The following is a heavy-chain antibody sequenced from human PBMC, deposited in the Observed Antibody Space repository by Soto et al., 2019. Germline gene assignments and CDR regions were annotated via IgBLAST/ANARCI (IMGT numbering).Heavy chain of an antibody. CDR1: GFTFNNYA. D-gene: IGHD1-26*01. CDR2: IGGSGGNT. CDR3: AKETSLSGRYYGMDV. Sequence: EVQLLESGGGLVQPGGSLRLSCAASGFTFNNYAMSWVRQAPGKGLEWVSAIGGSGGNTYYADSVKGRFTTSRDNSKNTLYLQMNRLRAEDTAVYYCAKETSLSGRYYGMDVWGQGTTVTVSS. J-gene: IGHJ6*02. V-gene: IGHV3-23*01.